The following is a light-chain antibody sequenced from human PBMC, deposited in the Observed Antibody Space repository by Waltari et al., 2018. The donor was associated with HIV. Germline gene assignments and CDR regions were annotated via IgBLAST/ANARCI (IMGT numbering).Light chain of an antibody. Sequence: QSVLTQRPSVSGAPGQRVTIPCTGSSSNIGAGHDVHWYQHLPGTAPKPLIYGNSNRPSGVPDRFSGSKSGTSASLAITGLQAEDEADYYCQSYDSSLSGSGVFGGGTKLTVL. CDR2: GNS. V-gene: IGLV1-40*01. J-gene: IGLJ3*02. CDR3: QSYDSSLSGSGV. CDR1: SSNIGAGHD.